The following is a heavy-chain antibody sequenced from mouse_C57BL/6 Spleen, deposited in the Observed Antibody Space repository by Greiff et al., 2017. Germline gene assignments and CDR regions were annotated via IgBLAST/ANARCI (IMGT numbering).Heavy chain of an antibody. CDR3: LRDYYGSRHWYFDV. CDR1: GFTFNTYA. Sequence: VQLKESGGGLVQPKGSLKLSCAASGFTFNTYAMHWVRQAPGKGLEWVARIRSKSSNYAPYYADSVKDRFTISRDESQSMLYLQMNNLKSEDTAMYYCLRDYYGSRHWYFDVWGTGTTVTVSS. D-gene: IGHD1-1*01. CDR2: IRSKSSNYAP. V-gene: IGHV10-3*01. J-gene: IGHJ1*03.